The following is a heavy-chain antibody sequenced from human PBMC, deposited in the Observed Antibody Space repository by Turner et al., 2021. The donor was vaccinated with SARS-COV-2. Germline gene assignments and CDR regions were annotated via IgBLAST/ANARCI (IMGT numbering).Heavy chain of an antibody. CDR3: ARDKGEVSSGWLIPSGSYYFDY. J-gene: IGHJ4*02. CDR2: IRYDGSNK. CDR1: GCSFSSYG. V-gene: IGHV3-33*01. D-gene: IGHD6-19*01. Sequence: QVPLVESVGGVVEPGRSLKLFCAASGCSFSSYGMDWVRQAPGKGLEWVAVIRYDGSNKYYADSVKGLFTSSRDNSKNALYLQMNSLRAEYTAVYYCARDKGEVSSGWLIPSGSYYFDYWGQGTLVTVSS.